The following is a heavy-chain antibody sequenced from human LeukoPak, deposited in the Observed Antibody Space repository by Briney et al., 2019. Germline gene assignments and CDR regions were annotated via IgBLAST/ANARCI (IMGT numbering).Heavy chain of an antibody. V-gene: IGHV4-31*03. CDR3: ARVVVVAATDYGMDA. D-gene: IGHD2-15*01. Sequence: SQTLSLTCTVSGGSISRGGYYWSWIRQHTGTGLEWSGYIYHGGSTYYNPSLKSRVTISVDTSKHQFSLKLSSVTAAPTAVYYCARVVVVAATDYGMDAWGKGNTVTVSS. CDR2: IYHGGST. J-gene: IGHJ6*04. CDR1: GGSISRGGYY.